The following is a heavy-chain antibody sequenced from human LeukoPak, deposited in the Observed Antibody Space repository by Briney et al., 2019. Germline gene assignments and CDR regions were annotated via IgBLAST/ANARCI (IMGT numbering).Heavy chain of an antibody. J-gene: IGHJ4*02. Sequence: SVKVSCKASGGTFSSYAISWVRQAPGQGLEWMGRIIPILGIANYAQKFQGRVTITADKSTSTAYMELSSLRSEDTAVYYCARDTRLSAVSNSIDYWGQGTLVTVSS. D-gene: IGHD3-16*02. V-gene: IGHV1-69*04. CDR2: IIPILGIA. CDR1: GGTFSSYA. CDR3: ARDTRLSAVSNSIDY.